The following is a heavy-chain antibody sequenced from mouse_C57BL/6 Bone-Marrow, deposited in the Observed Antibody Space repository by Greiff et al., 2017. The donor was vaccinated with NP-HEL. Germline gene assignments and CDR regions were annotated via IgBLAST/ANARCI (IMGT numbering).Heavy chain of an antibody. J-gene: IGHJ4*01. CDR1: GYAFSSSW. V-gene: IGHV1-82*01. D-gene: IGHD1-1*01. CDR2: LYPGDGDP. Sequence: QVQLQQSGPELVKPGASVKISCKASGYAFSSSWMNWVKQRPGKGLEWIGRLYPGDGDPNYNGKFKGKATLTADKSSSTAYMQLSSLTSEDSAVYFCAKGSGSSSYAMDDWGQGTSVTVSS. CDR3: AKGSGSSSYAMDD.